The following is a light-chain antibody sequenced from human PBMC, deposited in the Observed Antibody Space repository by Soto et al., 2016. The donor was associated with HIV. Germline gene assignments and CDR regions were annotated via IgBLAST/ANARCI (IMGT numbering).Light chain of an antibody. V-gene: IGKV1-NL1*01. CDR2: AAS. CDR1: QGIGNS. J-gene: IGKJ4*01. CDR3: QQYYSSPPLT. Sequence: IQMTQSPSSLSASVGDTVTISCRASQGIGNSLAWYQQKPGKAPKLLVYAASTLESGVPSRFSGSGSGTDYTLTISSLQPEDLATYYCQQYYSSPPLTFGGGTKVE.